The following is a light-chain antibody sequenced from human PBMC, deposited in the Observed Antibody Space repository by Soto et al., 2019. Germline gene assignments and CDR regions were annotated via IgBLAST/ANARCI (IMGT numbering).Light chain of an antibody. J-gene: IGLJ3*02. CDR3: SSYAGSNNWV. CDR2: DVS. Sequence: QSALTQPASVSGSPGQPITISCTGTSSDVGSFDSVAWYQHNPGKAPKLMIYDVSNRPSGVSSRFSGSKSGNTASLTVSGLQAEDEADYYCSSYAGSNNWVFGGGTKVTVL. CDR1: SSDVGSFDS. V-gene: IGLV2-14*01.